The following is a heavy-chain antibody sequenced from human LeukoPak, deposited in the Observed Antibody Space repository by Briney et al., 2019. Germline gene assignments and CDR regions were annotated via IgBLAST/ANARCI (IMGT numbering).Heavy chain of an antibody. CDR1: GFTFSSYW. CDR3: ARGLHSRLYDSSVYYPY. J-gene: IGHJ4*02. Sequence: GGSLRLSCAASGFTFSSYWMSWVRQAPGKGLEWVSYISSSSSTIYYADSVKGRFTVSRDNAKNSLYPQVNSLRAEDTAIYYCARGLHSRLYDSSVYYPYWGQGTLVTVSS. D-gene: IGHD3-22*01. CDR2: ISSSSSTI. V-gene: IGHV3-48*01.